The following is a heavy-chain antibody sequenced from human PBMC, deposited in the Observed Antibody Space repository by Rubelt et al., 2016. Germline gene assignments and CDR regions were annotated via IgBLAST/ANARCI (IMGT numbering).Heavy chain of an antibody. CDR2: INHRGST. D-gene: IGHD2-2*01. Sequence: QVQLQQWGAGLLKPSETLSLTCAVYGGSFSGYYWSWIRQPPGKGLEWIGEINHRGSTHFNPSLKSRVTSSVDTSKNQFSLKLSSVTAADTAVYYCARHPVLGVRHQSYYFDYWGQGTLVTVSS. V-gene: IGHV4-34*01. J-gene: IGHJ4*02. CDR1: GGSFSGYY. CDR3: ARHPVLGVRHQSYYFDY.